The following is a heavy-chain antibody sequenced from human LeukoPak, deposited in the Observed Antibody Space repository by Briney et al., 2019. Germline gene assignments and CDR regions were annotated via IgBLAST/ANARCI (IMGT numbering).Heavy chain of an antibody. Sequence: RGSLTLSCAASGFTFSSYGMHWVRQAPGKGLEWVTFIRYDGSNKYYADSVKGRFTISRDNSKNTLYLQMNSLTPEDTAVYYCAKRGAEVGATVAPGDYWGQGTLVTVSS. CDR1: GFTFSSYG. V-gene: IGHV3-30*02. D-gene: IGHD1-26*01. J-gene: IGHJ4*02. CDR3: AKRGAEVGATVAPGDY. CDR2: IRYDGSNK.